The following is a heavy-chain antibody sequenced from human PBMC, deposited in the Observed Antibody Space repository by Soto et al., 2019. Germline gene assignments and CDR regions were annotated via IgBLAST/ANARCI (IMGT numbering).Heavy chain of an antibody. J-gene: IGHJ4*02. CDR1: GFTFSSYG. V-gene: IGHV3-33*01. CDR3: ARDKRISHAAYRTGFDC. D-gene: IGHD3-16*01. CDR2: IWYDGSNK. Sequence: PGGSLRLSCAASGFTFSSYGMHWVRQAPGKGLEWVAVIWYDGSNKYYADSVKGRFTISRDNSKNTLYLQMNSLRAEDTAVYYCARDKRISHAAYRTGFDCWGQGTLVTVSS.